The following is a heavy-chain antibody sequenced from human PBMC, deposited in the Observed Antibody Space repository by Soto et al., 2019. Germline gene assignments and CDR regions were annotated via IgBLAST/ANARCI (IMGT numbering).Heavy chain of an antibody. CDR2: IIPIFGTA. D-gene: IGHD5-18*01. CDR3: ARGNTAMATKGNAFDI. CDR1: GGTFSSYA. Sequence: SVKVSCKASGGTFSSYAISWVRQAPGQGLEWMGGIIPIFGTANYAQKFQGRVTITADESTSTAYMELSSLRSEDTAVYYCARGNTAMATKGNAFDIWGQGTMVTVSS. V-gene: IGHV1-69*13. J-gene: IGHJ3*02.